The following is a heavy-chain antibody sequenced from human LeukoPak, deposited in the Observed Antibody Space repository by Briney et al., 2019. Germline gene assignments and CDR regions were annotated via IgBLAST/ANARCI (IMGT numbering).Heavy chain of an antibody. D-gene: IGHD6-6*01. CDR3: ARPLSGYSSSLGY. CDR1: GFTFSSYW. CDR2: VNSDGGST. V-gene: IGHV3-74*01. Sequence: GVSLRLSCAASGFTFSSYWMHWVRQAPGKGLVWLSRVNSDGGSTTYADSVRGRFTISRDNAKNTLYLQMNSLRAEDTAVYYCARPLSGYSSSLGYWGQGTLVTVSS. J-gene: IGHJ4*02.